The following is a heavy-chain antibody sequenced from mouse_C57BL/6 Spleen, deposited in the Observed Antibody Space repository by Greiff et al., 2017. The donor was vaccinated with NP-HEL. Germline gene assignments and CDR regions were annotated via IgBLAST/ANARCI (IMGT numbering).Heavy chain of an antibody. CDR1: GYAFSSSW. CDR2: IYPGDGDT. V-gene: IGHV1-82*01. D-gene: IGHD1-1*01. CDR3: ARSPIYYYGSSLFDY. Sequence: QVQLQQSGPELVKPGASVKISCKASGYAFSSSWMNWVKQRPGKGLEWIGRIYPGDGDTNYNGKFKGKATLTADKSSSTAYMQLSSLTSEDSAVYFCARSPIYYYGSSLFDYWGQGTTLTVSS. J-gene: IGHJ2*01.